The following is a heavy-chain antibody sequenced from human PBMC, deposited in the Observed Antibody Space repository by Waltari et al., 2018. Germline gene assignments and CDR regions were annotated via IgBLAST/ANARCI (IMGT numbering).Heavy chain of an antibody. CDR2: ISGSGDKT. CDR1: EFTFGNYA. J-gene: IGHJ4*02. CDR3: ARDGARGGGSCYNY. Sequence: EVQLLESGGGLVQPGGSLRLSCPASEFTFGNYARGWVRQAPGKGLEWVSAISGSGDKTYYADSVKGRFTVSRDNSKNSLSLQMDRLRADDTALYYCARDGARGGGSCYNYWGQGSLVTVSS. V-gene: IGHV3-23*01. D-gene: IGHD2-15*01.